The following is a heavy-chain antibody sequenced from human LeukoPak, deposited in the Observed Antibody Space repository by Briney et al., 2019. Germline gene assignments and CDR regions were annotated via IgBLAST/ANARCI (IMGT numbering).Heavy chain of an antibody. CDR1: GFTFSNAW. D-gene: IGHD5-12*01. V-gene: IGHV3-15*01. CDR2: IKSKTDGRTT. Sequence: GGSLRLSCVTSGFTFSNAWMSWVRQAPGKGLEWVGRIKSKTDGRTTDYAAPVKGRFTISRDDSKNTLYLQMNSLKTEDTAVYYCTTPTIWGQGTLVTVSS. J-gene: IGHJ4*02. CDR3: TTPTI.